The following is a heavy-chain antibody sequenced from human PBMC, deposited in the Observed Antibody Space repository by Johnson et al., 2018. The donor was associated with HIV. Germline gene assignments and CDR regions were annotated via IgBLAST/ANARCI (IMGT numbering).Heavy chain of an antibody. V-gene: IGHV3-66*03. Sequence: VQLVESGGGLIQPGGSLRLSCAASGFTVSSNYMSWVRQAPGKGLEWVSVIYSGGSTYYADSVKGRFTISRDNSKNTLYLQMHSLRGEDTAVYYCARDPNSSNCSGVTCYSAAFDIWGQGTMVTVSS. J-gene: IGHJ3*02. CDR3: ARDPNSSNCSGVTCYSAAFDI. D-gene: IGHD2-15*01. CDR1: GFTVSSNY. CDR2: IYSGGST.